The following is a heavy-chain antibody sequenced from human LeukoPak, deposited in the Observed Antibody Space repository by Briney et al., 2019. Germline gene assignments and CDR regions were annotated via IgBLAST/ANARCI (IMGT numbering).Heavy chain of an antibody. Sequence: GASVKVSCKASGYTFTGYYMHWVRQAPGQGLEWMGRINPNSGGTNYAQKFQGRVTMTRDTSISAAYMELSRLRSDDTAVYYCASGSWTGTTRGSIWGQGTMVTVSS. CDR2: INPNSGGT. V-gene: IGHV1-2*06. CDR1: GYTFTGYY. CDR3: ASGSWTGTTRGSI. D-gene: IGHD1-7*01. J-gene: IGHJ3*02.